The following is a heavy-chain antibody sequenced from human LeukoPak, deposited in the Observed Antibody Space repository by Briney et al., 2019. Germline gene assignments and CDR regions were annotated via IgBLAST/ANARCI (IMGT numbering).Heavy chain of an antibody. V-gene: IGHV4-34*01. CDR2: INHSGST. CDR3: ARGSRFLGYCSSTSCQRNLYNWFDP. J-gene: IGHJ5*02. D-gene: IGHD2-2*01. CDR1: GGSFSGYY. Sequence: SETLSLTCAVYGGSFSGYYWSWICQPPGKGLEWIGEINHSGSTNYNPSLKSRVTISVDTSKNQFSLELSSVTAADTAVYYCARGSRFLGYCSSTSCQRNLYNWFDPWGQGTLVTVSS.